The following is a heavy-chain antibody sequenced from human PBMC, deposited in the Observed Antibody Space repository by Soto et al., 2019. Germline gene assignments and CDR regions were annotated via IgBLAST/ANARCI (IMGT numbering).Heavy chain of an antibody. D-gene: IGHD1-26*01. J-gene: IGHJ5*01. CDR3: ARAQMYSGAYHDS. V-gene: IGHV1-18*04. CDR2: ITPYNGNA. CDR1: GYTFTNFG. Sequence: QVQLVQSGAEVENPGASVKVSCEASGYTFTNFGINWVRQAPGQVLEWMGWITPYNGNATYAQKHQGRLTITTDTSTSTAYMELRSLTSDDTAVYYCARAQMYSGAYHDSWGQGTLVTVSS.